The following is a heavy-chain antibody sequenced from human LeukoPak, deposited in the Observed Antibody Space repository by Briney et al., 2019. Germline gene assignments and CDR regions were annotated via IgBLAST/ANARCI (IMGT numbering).Heavy chain of an antibody. CDR1: VFAFSSYT. D-gene: IGHD3-10*01. Sequence: GGPLRLSCAASVFAFSSYTMNWVRQAPGKGLEWVSSISGSTNYIYFADSVKGRFTISRDNAKNSLYLQMNSLRAEDTAVYYCARTYYYGSGSNDYWGQGTLVTVSS. V-gene: IGHV3-21*01. CDR3: ARTYYYGSGSNDY. J-gene: IGHJ4*02. CDR2: ISGSTNYI.